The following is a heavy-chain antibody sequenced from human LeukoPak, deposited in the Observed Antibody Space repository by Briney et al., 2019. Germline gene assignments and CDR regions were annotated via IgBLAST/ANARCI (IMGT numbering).Heavy chain of an antibody. CDR2: ISTSSSYI. CDR1: GFTFSRNS. J-gene: IGHJ4*02. D-gene: IGHD3-10*01. V-gene: IGHV3-21*03. CDR3: TIPDRGKPEGY. Sequence: GGSLRLSCAAFGFTFSRNSMNWVRQAPGKGLEWVSSISTSSSYIYYADSVKGRFTISRNNAKNSLYLQMNSLKTEDTAVYYCTIPDRGKPEGYWGQGTLVTVSS.